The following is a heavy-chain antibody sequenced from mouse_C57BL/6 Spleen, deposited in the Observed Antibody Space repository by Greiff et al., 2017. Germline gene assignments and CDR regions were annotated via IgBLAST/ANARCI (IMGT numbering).Heavy chain of an antibody. CDR2: IRLKSDNYAT. D-gene: IGHD2-4*01. CDR1: GFTFSNYW. J-gene: IGHJ1*03. Sequence: EVHLVESGGGLVQPGGSMKLSCVASGFTFSNYWMNWVRQSPEKGLEWVAQIRLKSDNYATHYAESVKGRFTISRDDSKSSVYLQMNNLRAEDTGIYYCTVDYDYGKTYWYFDVWGTGTTVTVSS. CDR3: TVDYDYGKTYWYFDV. V-gene: IGHV6-3*01.